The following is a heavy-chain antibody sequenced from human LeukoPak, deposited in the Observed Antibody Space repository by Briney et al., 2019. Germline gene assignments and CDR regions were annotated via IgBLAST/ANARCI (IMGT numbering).Heavy chain of an antibody. Sequence: SETLSLTCAVYGGSFSGYYWSWIRQPPGKGLEWIGEINRSGSTNYNPSLKSRVTISVDTSKNQFSLKLSSVTAADTAVYYCARGRKTGDIVVVVAAIRAGWFDPWGQGTLVTVSS. CDR1: GGSFSGYY. CDR2: INRSGST. J-gene: IGHJ5*02. V-gene: IGHV4-34*01. CDR3: ARGRKTGDIVVVVAAIRAGWFDP. D-gene: IGHD2-15*01.